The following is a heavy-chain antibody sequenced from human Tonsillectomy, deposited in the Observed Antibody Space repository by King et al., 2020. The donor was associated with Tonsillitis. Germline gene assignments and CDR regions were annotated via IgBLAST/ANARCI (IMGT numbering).Heavy chain of an antibody. CDR3: AREMTTFIDY. Sequence: QLVQSGAEVKKPGSSGKVSCKASGSSFTDYAINWVRQAPGQGLEWMGGSIPIFDTANYAQKFQGKVTITADKSTSTAYMELSSLRSEDTAVYYCAREMTTFIDYWGQGTLVTVSS. CDR2: SIPIFDTA. CDR1: GSSFTDYA. J-gene: IGHJ4*02. D-gene: IGHD5-24*01. V-gene: IGHV1-69*14.